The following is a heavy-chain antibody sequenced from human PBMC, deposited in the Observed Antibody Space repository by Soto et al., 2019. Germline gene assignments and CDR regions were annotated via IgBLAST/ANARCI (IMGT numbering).Heavy chain of an antibody. D-gene: IGHD4-17*01. Sequence: SETLSLTCTVSGGSISSGGYYWSWIRQHPGKGLEWIGYIYYSGSTYYNPSLKSRVTISVDTSKNQFSLKLSSVTAADTAVYYCARAASDYGDYFNGIHWFDPWGQGTLVTVSS. CDR3: ARAASDYGDYFNGIHWFDP. V-gene: IGHV4-31*03. J-gene: IGHJ5*02. CDR1: GGSISSGGYY. CDR2: IYYSGST.